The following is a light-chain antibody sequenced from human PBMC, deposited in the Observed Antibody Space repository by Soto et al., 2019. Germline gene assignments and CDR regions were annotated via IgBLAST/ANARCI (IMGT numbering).Light chain of an antibody. CDR1: QTISSW. Sequence: DIQMTQSPSTLSGSVGDRVTITCRASQTISSWLAWYQQKPGKAPKLLIYKASTLKSGVPSRFSGSGSGTEFTLTISRLEPEDFAVYFCQQYGSSWWTFGQGTKVEIK. J-gene: IGKJ1*01. CDR2: KAS. V-gene: IGKV1-5*03. CDR3: QQYGSSWWT.